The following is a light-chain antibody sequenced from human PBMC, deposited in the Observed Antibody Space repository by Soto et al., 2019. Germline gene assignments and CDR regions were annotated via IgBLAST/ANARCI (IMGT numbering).Light chain of an antibody. J-gene: IGKJ1*01. CDR3: QQYYSNPPWS. CDR2: WAS. V-gene: IGKV4-1*01. Sequence: DIVMTQSPDALAVSLGERASINCRSSQSVLFSSNNKNYLAWYQQKPGQPPKLLIYWASARESGVPDRFSGSASATDFTLTISSFQVEDVAVYYCQQYYSNPPWSFGQGTKVEIK. CDR1: QSVLFSSNNKNY.